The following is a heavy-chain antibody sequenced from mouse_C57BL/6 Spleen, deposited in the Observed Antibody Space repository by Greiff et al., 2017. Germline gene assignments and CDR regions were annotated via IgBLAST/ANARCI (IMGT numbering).Heavy chain of an antibody. CDR3: ERRGYYFDY. Sequence: VQLQQPGAELVKPGASVKMSCKASGYTFTSYWITWVKQRPGQGLEWIGDIYPGSGSPNYNEKFKSKATLTVATSSSTASMQLSSLTSEDSAVYYCERRGYYFDYWGQGTTLTVSS. CDR1: GYTFTSYW. J-gene: IGHJ2*01. V-gene: IGHV1-55*01. CDR2: IYPGSGSP.